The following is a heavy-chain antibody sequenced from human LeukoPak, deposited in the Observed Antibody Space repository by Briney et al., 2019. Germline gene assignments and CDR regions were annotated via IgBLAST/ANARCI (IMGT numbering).Heavy chain of an antibody. CDR2: INPNSGGT. Sequence: ASVKVSCKASGYTFTGYYMHWVRQAPGQGLEWMGWINPNSGGTNYAQKFQGGVTMTRDTSISTAYMELSRLRSDDTAVYYCARVSPDCSSTSCYSVAVAGPFDYWGQGTLVTVSS. D-gene: IGHD2-2*01. J-gene: IGHJ4*02. V-gene: IGHV1-2*02. CDR3: ARVSPDCSSTSCYSVAVAGPFDY. CDR1: GYTFTGYY.